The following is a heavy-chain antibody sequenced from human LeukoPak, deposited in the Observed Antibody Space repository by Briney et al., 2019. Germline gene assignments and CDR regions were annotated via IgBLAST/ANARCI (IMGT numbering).Heavy chain of an antibody. CDR1: GGTFSSYA. J-gene: IGHJ4*02. CDR2: IIPIFGTA. V-gene: IGHV1-69*13. D-gene: IGHD6-13*01. Sequence: SVKVSCKASGGTFSSYAISWVRQAPGQGLEWMGGIIPIFGTANYAQKFQGRVTITADESTSTAYMELSSLRSEDTAVYYCATGLGYSSPRRGLPLDYWGQGTLVTVSS. CDR3: ATGLGYSSPRRGLPLDY.